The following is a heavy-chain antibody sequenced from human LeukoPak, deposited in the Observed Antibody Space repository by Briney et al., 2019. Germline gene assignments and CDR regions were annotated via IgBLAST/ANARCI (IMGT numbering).Heavy chain of an antibody. Sequence: SETLSLTCTVSGASISGGDYYWSWIRQPPGQGLEWIGFTYYTGNTYYNPSLQSRFTISVDTSKNQFSLNLSSVTAADSAVYFCARGYDSLGQSFYYFDLWGRGTLVTVSS. CDR1: GASISGGDYY. D-gene: IGHD3-22*01. CDR3: ARGYDSLGQSFYYFDL. CDR2: TYYTGNT. V-gene: IGHV4-30-4*01. J-gene: IGHJ2*01.